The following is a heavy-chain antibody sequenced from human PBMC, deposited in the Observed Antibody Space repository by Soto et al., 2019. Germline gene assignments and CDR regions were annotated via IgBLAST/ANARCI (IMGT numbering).Heavy chain of an antibody. J-gene: IGHJ4*02. CDR1: GGSISSGGYY. CDR3: ARDGGNWHDFDY. D-gene: IGHD1-20*01. CDR2: IYYSGST. V-gene: IGHV4-31*03. Sequence: QVQLQESGPGLVKPSQTLSPTCTVSGGSISSGGYYWSWIRQHPGKGLEWIGYIYYSGSTYYNPSLKSRVTISVDTSKTQFSLKLSSVTAADTAVYYCARDGGNWHDFDYWGQGTLVTVSS.